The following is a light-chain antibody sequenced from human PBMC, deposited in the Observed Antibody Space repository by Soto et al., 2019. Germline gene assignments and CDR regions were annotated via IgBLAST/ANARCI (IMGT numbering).Light chain of an antibody. CDR3: KQYGRSIT. CDR1: QSVPRNY. J-gene: IGKJ5*01. V-gene: IGKV3-20*01. Sequence: EIVLTQSPGTISLYTVAIAKLSGRASQSVPRNYLAWYQQKPGQAPRLLIYGTSSRATGIPDRFSGSGSGTDFTLTISRLEPEDFAVFYCKQYGRSITCGKGQRRAIK. CDR2: GTS.